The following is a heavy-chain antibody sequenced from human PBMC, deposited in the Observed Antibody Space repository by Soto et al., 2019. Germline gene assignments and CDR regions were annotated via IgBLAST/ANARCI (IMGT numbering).Heavy chain of an antibody. CDR2: IYYSGST. Sequence: QVQLQESGPGLVKPSQTLSLTCTVSGGSISSGGYYWSWIRQHPGKGLEWIGYIYYSGSTYYNPSLKSRVTISVDTSKNQFSLKLSSVTAADTAVYYCAGRNIVVVVAASGPDAFDIWGQGTMVTVSS. J-gene: IGHJ3*02. D-gene: IGHD2-15*01. V-gene: IGHV4-31*03. CDR3: AGRNIVVVVAASGPDAFDI. CDR1: GGSISSGGYY.